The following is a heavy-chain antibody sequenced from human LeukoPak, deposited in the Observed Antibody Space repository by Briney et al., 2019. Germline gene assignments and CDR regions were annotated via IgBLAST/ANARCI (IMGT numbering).Heavy chain of an antibody. CDR2: ITSGSSYI. J-gene: IGHJ4*02. V-gene: IGHV3-21*01. Sequence: GGSLRLSCAASGFTFSSYNMNWVRQAPGQGLEWVSSITSGSSYIYYADSVKGRFTISRDNAKSSLYLQMNSLRAEDTAVYYCARDHRWELALFDYWGQGTLVTVSS. CDR1: GFTFSSYN. D-gene: IGHD1-26*01. CDR3: ARDHRWELALFDY.